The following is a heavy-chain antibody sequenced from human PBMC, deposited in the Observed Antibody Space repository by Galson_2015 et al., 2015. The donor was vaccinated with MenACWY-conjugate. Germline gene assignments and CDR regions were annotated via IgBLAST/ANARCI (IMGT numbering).Heavy chain of an antibody. Sequence: SVKVSCKASGYTFTSNDLNWVRQASGQGLEWVGWMNPSSGRSGSAKKLQGRVTLTRDTSISTAYIELTGLTPEDTAIYYCARRACNGDCCWYLDPWGQGTLVTVSS. CDR3: ARRACNGDCCWYLDP. D-gene: IGHD2-15*01. J-gene: IGHJ5*02. CDR1: GYTFTSND. CDR2: MNPSSGRS. V-gene: IGHV1-8*02.